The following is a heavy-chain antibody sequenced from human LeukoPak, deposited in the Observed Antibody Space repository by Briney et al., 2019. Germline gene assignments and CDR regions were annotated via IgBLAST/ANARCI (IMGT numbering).Heavy chain of an antibody. J-gene: IGHJ4*02. V-gene: IGHV3-74*01. CDR1: GFTFSSYW. D-gene: IGHD2-2*02. CDR2: INGDGSST. Sequence: PGGSLRLSCAASGFTFSSYWMHWVRQAPGKGLVWVSRINGDGSSTSYADSVKGRFTISRDNAKNTLYLQMNSLRAEDTAVYYCASLCSSTSCYSQSYWGQGTLVTVSS. CDR3: ASLCSSTSCYSQSY.